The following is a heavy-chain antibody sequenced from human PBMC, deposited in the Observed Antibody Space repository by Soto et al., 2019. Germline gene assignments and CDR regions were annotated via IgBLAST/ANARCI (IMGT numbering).Heavy chain of an antibody. Sequence: SVKVSCKASGFTFTSSAVQWVRQARGQRLEWLGWIGVGSGNRHYAQKFQERVTITRDMSTNTAYMELSSLRSEDTAVYDCGALGVNFDHWGQGTLVTVSS. J-gene: IGHJ4*02. CDR3: GALGVNFDH. CDR2: IGVGSGNR. D-gene: IGHD2-8*01. CDR1: GFTFTSSA. V-gene: IGHV1-58*01.